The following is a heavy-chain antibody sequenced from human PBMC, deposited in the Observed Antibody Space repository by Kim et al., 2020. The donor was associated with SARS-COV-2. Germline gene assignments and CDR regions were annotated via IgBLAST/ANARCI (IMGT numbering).Heavy chain of an antibody. Sequence: GGSLRLSCAASGFTFSSYGMHWVRQAPGKGLEWVAVISYDGSNKYYADSVKGRFTISRDNSKNTLYLQMNSLRAEDTAVYYCARDKTVLLWFGEPMGPYGMDVWGQGTTVTVSS. CDR3: ARDKTVLLWFGEPMGPYGMDV. CDR1: GFTFSSYG. J-gene: IGHJ6*02. CDR2: ISYDGSNK. V-gene: IGHV3-33*05. D-gene: IGHD3-10*01.